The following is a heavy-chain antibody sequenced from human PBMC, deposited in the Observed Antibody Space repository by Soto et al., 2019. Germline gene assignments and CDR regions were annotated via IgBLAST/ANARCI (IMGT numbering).Heavy chain of an antibody. CDR3: ATLGDIVVVVAATIQRRFDY. CDR1: GFTFSSYA. V-gene: IGHV3-30-3*01. J-gene: IGHJ4*02. CDR2: ISYDGSNK. D-gene: IGHD2-15*01. Sequence: PGGSLRLSCAASGFTFSSYAMHWVRQAPGKGLEWVAVISYDGSNKYYADSVKGRFTISRDNSKNTLYLQMNSLRAEDTAVYYCATLGDIVVVVAATIQRRFDYWGQGTLVTVSS.